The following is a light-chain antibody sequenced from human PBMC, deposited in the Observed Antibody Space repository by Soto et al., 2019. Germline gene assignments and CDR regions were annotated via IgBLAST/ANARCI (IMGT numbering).Light chain of an antibody. V-gene: IGLV2-14*01. Sequence: QSVLSQPASVSGSPGQTITISCTGTSSDVGGYNAVSWYQHHPGKAPKLIIYEVTHRPSGVSDRFSASKSGNTASLTISGLQAEDEAGYYCNSYTSSSLYVFGTGTKVTVL. CDR3: NSYTSSSLYV. CDR1: SSDVGGYNA. J-gene: IGLJ1*01. CDR2: EVT.